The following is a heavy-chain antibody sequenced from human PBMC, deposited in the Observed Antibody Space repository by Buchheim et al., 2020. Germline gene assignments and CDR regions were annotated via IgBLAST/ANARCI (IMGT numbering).Heavy chain of an antibody. CDR2: IYTSGST. CDR1: GGSISSYY. J-gene: IGHJ6*02. CDR3: ARDKLRYGSGSYYICPDYYGMDV. Sequence: QVQLQESGPGLVKPSETLSLTCTVSGGSISSYYWSWIRQPAGKGLEWIGRIYTSGSTNYNPSLKSRVTMSVDTSKNQFSLKLSYVTAADTAVYYCARDKLRYGSGSYYICPDYYGMDVWGQGTT. D-gene: IGHD3-10*01. V-gene: IGHV4-4*07.